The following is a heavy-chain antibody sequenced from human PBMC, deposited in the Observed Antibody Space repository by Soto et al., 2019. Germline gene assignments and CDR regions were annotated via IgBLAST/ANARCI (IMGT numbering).Heavy chain of an antibody. CDR1: GYTFTSYY. D-gene: IGHD2-15*01. J-gene: IGHJ1*01. Sequence: ASVKVSCKASGYTFTSYYMHCVRQAPGQGLEWMGIINPSGGSTSYAQKFQGRVTMTRDTSTSTVYMELSSLRSEDTAVYYCARVSHCSGGSCYAEYFQHWGQGTLVTVSS. CDR3: ARVSHCSGGSCYAEYFQH. V-gene: IGHV1-46*03. CDR2: INPSGGST.